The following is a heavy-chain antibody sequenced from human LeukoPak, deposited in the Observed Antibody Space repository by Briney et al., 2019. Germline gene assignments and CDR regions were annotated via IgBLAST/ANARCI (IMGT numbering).Heavy chain of an antibody. CDR3: ATDLEVPAAKYFDY. V-gene: IGHV3-30-3*01. CDR1: GFTFSSYP. CDR2: ISNDGSNR. Sequence: GGSLRLSCAASGFTFSSYPMQWVRQAPGKGLEWVAVISNDGSNRYYADSVKGRFTISRDNAKNSLFLQMNSLRAEDTAVYYCATDLEVPAAKYFDYWGQGTLVTVSS. J-gene: IGHJ4*02. D-gene: IGHD2-2*01.